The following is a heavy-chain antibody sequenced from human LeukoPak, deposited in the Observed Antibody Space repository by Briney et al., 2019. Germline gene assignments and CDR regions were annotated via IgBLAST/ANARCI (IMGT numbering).Heavy chain of an antibody. CDR3: VRAAYDSTGYLTL. J-gene: IGHJ4*02. Sequence: GGSLRLSCAASGFIFSDYGMHWVRQAPGKGLEWVAVIWYDGSNKYHADSVKGRFTISRDNSKNKLYLQMNSLRAEDTAVYYCVRAAYDSTGYLTLWGQGTLVTVSS. CDR1: GFIFSDYG. V-gene: IGHV3-33*01. CDR2: IWYDGSNK. D-gene: IGHD3-22*01.